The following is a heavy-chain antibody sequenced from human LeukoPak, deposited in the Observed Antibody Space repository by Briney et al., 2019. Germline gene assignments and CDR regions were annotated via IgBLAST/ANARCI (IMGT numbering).Heavy chain of an antibody. CDR3: ARGKEEVVPAAFNYYYYYGMDV. CDR2: IKQDGSEK. D-gene: IGHD2-2*01. Sequence: GGSLRLSCAASGFTFSSYWMSWVRQAPGKGLEWVANIKQDGSEKYYVDSVKGRFTISRDNAKNSLYLQMNSLRAEDTAVYYCARGKEEVVPAAFNYYYYYGMDVWGQGTTVTVSS. CDR1: GFTFSSYW. J-gene: IGHJ6*02. V-gene: IGHV3-7*01.